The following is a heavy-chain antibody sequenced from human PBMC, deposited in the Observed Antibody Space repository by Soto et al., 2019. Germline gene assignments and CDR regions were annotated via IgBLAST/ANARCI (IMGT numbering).Heavy chain of an antibody. Sequence: GASVKVSCKASGYTFTSYGISWVRQAPGQGLEWMGWISAYNGNTNYAQKLQGRVTMTTDTSTSTAYMELRSLRSDDTAVYYCARDTVHSGTYYYDSSGYPDAFDIWAKGQWSPSPQ. D-gene: IGHD3-22*01. CDR1: GYTFTSYG. CDR3: ARDTVHSGTYYYDSSGYPDAFDI. CDR2: ISAYNGNT. V-gene: IGHV1-18*01. J-gene: IGHJ3*02.